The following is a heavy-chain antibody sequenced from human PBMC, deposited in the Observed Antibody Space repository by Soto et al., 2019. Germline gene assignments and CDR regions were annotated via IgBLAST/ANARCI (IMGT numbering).Heavy chain of an antibody. D-gene: IGHD2-2*01. J-gene: IGHJ3*02. CDR2: IIPIFGTA. V-gene: IGHV1-69*06. CDR1: GGAFGSNA. Sequence: KLSCKACGGAFGSNARCWVRQAPRQGLEWMGGIIPIFGTANYAQKFQGRVTITADKSTSTAYMELSSLRSEDTAVYYCARVLPQGYCSSTSCYPDAFDIWGQGTMVS. CDR3: ARVLPQGYCSSTSCYPDAFDI.